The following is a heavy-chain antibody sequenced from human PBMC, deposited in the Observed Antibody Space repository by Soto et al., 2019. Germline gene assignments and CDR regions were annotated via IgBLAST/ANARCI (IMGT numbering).Heavy chain of an antibody. CDR3: ARQPSHYYGSRYYFDY. V-gene: IGHV4-4*02. D-gene: IGHD3-10*01. CDR1: GGSISSSNW. J-gene: IGHJ4*02. Sequence: SETLSLTCAVSGGSISSSNWWSWVRQPPGKGLEWIGEIYHSGSTNYNPSLKSRVTISVDKSKNQFSLKLSSVTAADTAVYYCARQPSHYYGSRYYFDYWGQGTLVTVSS. CDR2: IYHSGST.